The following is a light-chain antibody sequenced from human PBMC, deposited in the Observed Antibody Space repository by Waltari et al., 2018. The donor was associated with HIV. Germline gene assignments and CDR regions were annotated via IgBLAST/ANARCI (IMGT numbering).Light chain of an antibody. CDR3: CSYAGTYTWV. CDR2: DVS. J-gene: IGLJ2*01. V-gene: IGLV2-11*01. Sequence: QSALPQPRSVSGSHGQSVTISCRGSSTHIGDYNYVSWYQQHPGQVPKLVIFDVSKRPSGVPDRFSGSKSVNTASLTISGLQAEDEADYYCCSYAGTYTWVFGGGTRLTVL. CDR1: STHIGDYNY.